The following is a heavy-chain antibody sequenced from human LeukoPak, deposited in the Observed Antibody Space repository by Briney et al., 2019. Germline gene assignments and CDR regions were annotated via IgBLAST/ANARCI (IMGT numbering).Heavy chain of an antibody. CDR1: GFTVSSNY. CDR3: ASHRIVEATDY. D-gene: IGHD1-26*01. J-gene: IGHJ4*02. Sequence: TGGSLRLSCAASGFTVSSNYMSWVRQAPGKGLEWVSSISSSSSYIYYADSVKGRFTISRDNAKNSLYLQMNSLRAEDTAVYYCASHRIVEATDYWGQGTLVTVSS. CDR2: ISSSSSYI. V-gene: IGHV3-21*01.